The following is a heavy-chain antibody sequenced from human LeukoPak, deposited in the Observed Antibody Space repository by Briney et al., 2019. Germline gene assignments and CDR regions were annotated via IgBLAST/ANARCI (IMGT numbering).Heavy chain of an antibody. J-gene: IGHJ4*02. V-gene: IGHV4-34*01. Sequence: PSETLSLTCAVYGGSFSGYYWSWLRQPPGKGLKWIGEINHSGSTTYNPSLKSRVTISVDTSKNQFSLKLSSVTAADTAVYYCAREDCSSTSCYGGFDYWGQGTLVTVSS. CDR1: GGSFSGYY. CDR3: AREDCSSTSCYGGFDY. CDR2: INHSGST. D-gene: IGHD2-2*01.